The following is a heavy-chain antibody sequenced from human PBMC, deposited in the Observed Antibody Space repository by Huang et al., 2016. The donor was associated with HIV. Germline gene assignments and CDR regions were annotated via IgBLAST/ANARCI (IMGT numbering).Heavy chain of an antibody. CDR2: LDPEEGET. CDR3: ATSTPDVGAGVLRSAFDI. D-gene: IGHD2-15*01. J-gene: IGHJ3*02. Sequence: QVQLVESGAELKKPGASVRVSCKVSGYTVSELSLHWVRQAPEKGLGGMGGLDPEEGETIYAQRLQGRVTMTEDTSTDTAYMELSSLRPEDTAVYYCATSTPDVGAGVLRSAFDIWGQGTMVTVSS. CDR1: GYTVSELS. V-gene: IGHV1-24*01.